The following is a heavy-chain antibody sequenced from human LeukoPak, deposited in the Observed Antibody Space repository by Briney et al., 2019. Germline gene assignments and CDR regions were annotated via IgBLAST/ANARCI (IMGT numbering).Heavy chain of an antibody. V-gene: IGHV3-74*01. CDR3: TRDINTAYAFDY. CDR2: INSDGSST. D-gene: IGHD5-18*01. Sequence: GGSLRLSCAASGFAFSSYWMHWVRKTPEKGLVWVSRINSDGSSTSYADSVKGRFTISRDNAENTLYLQMNSLTAEDTAVYYCTRDINTAYAFDYWGQGTLVTVSS. J-gene: IGHJ4*02. CDR1: GFAFSSYW.